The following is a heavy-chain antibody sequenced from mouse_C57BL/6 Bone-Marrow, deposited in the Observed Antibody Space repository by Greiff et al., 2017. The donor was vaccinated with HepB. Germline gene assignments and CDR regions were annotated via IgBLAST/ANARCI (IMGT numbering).Heavy chain of an antibody. V-gene: IGHV5-6*01. J-gene: IGHJ2*01. CDR3: ARRNTTVVDY. D-gene: IGHD1-1*01. CDR1: GFTFSSYG. CDR2: ISSGGSYT. Sequence: EVQLQQSGGDLVKPGGSLKLSCAASGFTFSSYGMSWVRQTPDKRLEWVATISSGGSYTYYPDSVKGRFTISRDNAKNTLYLQMSSLKSEDTAMYYCARRNTTVVDYWGQGTTLTVSS.